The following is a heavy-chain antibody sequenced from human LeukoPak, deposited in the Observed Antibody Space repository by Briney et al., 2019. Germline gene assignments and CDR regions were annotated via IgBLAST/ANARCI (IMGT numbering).Heavy chain of an antibody. CDR3: ASEAYYDSSGYYQRVFHY. CDR1: GGSISSYY. D-gene: IGHD3-22*01. J-gene: IGHJ4*02. Sequence: SETLSLTCTVSGGSISSYYWSWIRQPAGKGLEWIGRIYTSGSTNYNPSLKSRVTISVDKSKNQFSLKLSSVTAADTAVYYCASEAYYDSSGYYQRVFHYWGQGTLVTVSS. V-gene: IGHV4-4*07. CDR2: IYTSGST.